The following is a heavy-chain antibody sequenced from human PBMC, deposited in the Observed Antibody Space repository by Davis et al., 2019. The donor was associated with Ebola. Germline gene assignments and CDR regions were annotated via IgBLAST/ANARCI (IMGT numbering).Heavy chain of an antibody. Sequence: PGGSLRLSCAASGFTFSSYSMNWVRQAPGKGLEWVSAISGSGGSTYYADSVKGRFTISKDNSKNTLYLQMNSLRAEDTAVYYCAKGFTFGGSDWGQGTLVTVSS. CDR3: AKGFTFGGSD. J-gene: IGHJ4*02. D-gene: IGHD3-16*01. V-gene: IGHV3-23*01. CDR2: ISGSGGST. CDR1: GFTFSSYS.